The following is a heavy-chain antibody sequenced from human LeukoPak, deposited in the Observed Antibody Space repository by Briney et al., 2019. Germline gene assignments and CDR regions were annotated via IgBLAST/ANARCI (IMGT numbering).Heavy chain of an antibody. CDR2: IIPIFGTA. CDR3: ARYVDYYYFDY. J-gene: IGHJ4*02. CDR1: GYTFTGYY. V-gene: IGHV1-69*13. Sequence: SVKVSCKASGYTFTGYYMHWVRQAPGQGLEWMGGIIPIFGTANYAQKFQGRVTITADESTSTAYMELSSLRSEDTAVYYCARYVDYYYFDYWGQGTLVTVSS. D-gene: IGHD2/OR15-2a*01.